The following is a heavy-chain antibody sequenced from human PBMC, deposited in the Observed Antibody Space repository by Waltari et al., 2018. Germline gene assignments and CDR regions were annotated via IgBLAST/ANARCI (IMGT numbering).Heavy chain of an antibody. V-gene: IGHV3-23*01. CDR3: ANHYYDFWSGYPFDY. J-gene: IGHJ4*02. CDR1: GFTFSSYA. CDR2: ISGNDSST. D-gene: IGHD3-3*01. Sequence: EVQLLESGGGLVQPGGSLRLSCAASGFTFSSYAMSWVRQAPGKGLEWGSAISGNDSSTYSAYSVKGRFPISRDNTKNTLYLQMTSLIAEDTAVYYCANHYYDFWSGYPFDYWGQGTLVTVSS.